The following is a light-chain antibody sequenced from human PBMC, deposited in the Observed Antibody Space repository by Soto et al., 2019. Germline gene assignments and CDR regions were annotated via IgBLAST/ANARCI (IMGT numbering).Light chain of an antibody. Sequence: DIQMTQSPSTLSASVGDRVTITCRASQSISSRLAWYQQKTGKAPKLLIYKASSLESGVPSRFSGSGSGTEFTLTISSLQPDDFATYYCQQYNSYPYTFGQGTKLEIK. CDR3: QQYNSYPYT. CDR2: KAS. V-gene: IGKV1-5*03. J-gene: IGKJ2*01. CDR1: QSISSR.